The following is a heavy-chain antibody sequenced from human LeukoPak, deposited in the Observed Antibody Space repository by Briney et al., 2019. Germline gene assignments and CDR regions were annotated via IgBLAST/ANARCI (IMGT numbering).Heavy chain of an antibody. CDR3: ASIAASVAFDI. V-gene: IGHV3-7*01. Sequence: GGSLRLSCAASGFTFSSYWMSWVRQAPGKGLEWLANIKQDGSEKYYVDSVKGRFTISRDNAKNSLYLQMNSLRAEDTAVYYCASIAASVAFDIWGQGTMVTVSS. CDR2: IKQDGSEK. D-gene: IGHD6-13*01. J-gene: IGHJ3*02. CDR1: GFTFSSYW.